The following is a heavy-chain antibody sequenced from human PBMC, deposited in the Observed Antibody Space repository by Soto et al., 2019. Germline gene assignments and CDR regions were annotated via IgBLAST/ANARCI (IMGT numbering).Heavy chain of an antibody. CDR3: AKAIYYGSGSFPVFYGMDV. D-gene: IGHD3-10*01. CDR2: ISGSGGST. Sequence: GGSLRLSCAASGFTFSSYAMSWVRQAPGKGLEWVSAISGSGGSTYYADSVKGRFTIYRDNSKNTLYLQMNSLRAEDTAVYYSAKAIYYGSGSFPVFYGMDVWGQGTTVTVSS. CDR1: GFTFSSYA. J-gene: IGHJ6*02. V-gene: IGHV3-23*01.